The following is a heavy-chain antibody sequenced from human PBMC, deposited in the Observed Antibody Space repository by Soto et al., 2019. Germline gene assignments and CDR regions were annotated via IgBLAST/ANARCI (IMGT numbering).Heavy chain of an antibody. D-gene: IGHD1-20*01. CDR1: HLAFNIDA. CDR2: MSGSGSSI. CDR3: ARDNWNGAYYGLDV. V-gene: IGHV3-23*01. J-gene: IGHJ6*02. Sequence: PGGSLRLSCVASHLAFNIDAMTWVRQAPGKGLEWVSSMSGSGSSIYYADSVKGRFTITRDKSKKTLYLQMNSLRAEDTAVYWCARDNWNGAYYGLDVWGQGTTVTVSS.